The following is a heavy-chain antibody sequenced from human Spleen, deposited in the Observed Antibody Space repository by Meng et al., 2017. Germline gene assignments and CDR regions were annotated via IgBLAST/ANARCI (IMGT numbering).Heavy chain of an antibody. J-gene: IGHJ5*02. D-gene: IGHD2-2*01. Sequence: QVQLVQSGAEVKKPGASVKVSCKASGYTFTSYGISWVRQAPGQGLEWMGWISPYNGNTNYPQKFQGRVTMTTDTSTSTAYMELRSLRSDDTAVYYCARGGVVPPATENWFDPWGQGTLVTVSS. CDR2: ISPYNGNT. V-gene: IGHV1-18*01. CDR1: GYTFTSYG. CDR3: ARGGVVPPATENWFDP.